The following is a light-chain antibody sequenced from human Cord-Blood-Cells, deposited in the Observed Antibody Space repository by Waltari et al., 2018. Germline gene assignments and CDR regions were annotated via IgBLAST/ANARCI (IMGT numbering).Light chain of an antibody. Sequence: QSALTQPASVSGSPGQSITLSCTGTSSDVGGYNYVSWYQQHPGKAPKLLIYYVSNRPSGVSKRFSGSRSGNAASLTISGLRAGDEAGYYCSSDTSSSTWVFGGGTKLTVL. CDR1: SSDVGGYNY. CDR2: YVS. V-gene: IGLV2-14*03. J-gene: IGLJ3*02. CDR3: SSDTSSSTWV.